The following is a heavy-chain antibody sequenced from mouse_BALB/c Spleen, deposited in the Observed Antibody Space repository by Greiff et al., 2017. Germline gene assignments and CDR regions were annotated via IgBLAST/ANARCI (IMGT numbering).Heavy chain of an antibody. J-gene: IGHJ3*01. CDR1: GYSITSGYY. Sequence: EVKLQESGPGLVKPSQSLSLTCSVTGYSITSGYYWNWIRQFPGNKLEWMGYISYDGSNNYNPSLKNRISITRDTSKNQFFLKLNSVTTEDTATYYCARGADYGSSYGWFAYWGQGTLVTVSA. CDR2: ISYDGSN. V-gene: IGHV3-6*02. CDR3: ARGADYGSSYGWFAY. D-gene: IGHD1-1*01.